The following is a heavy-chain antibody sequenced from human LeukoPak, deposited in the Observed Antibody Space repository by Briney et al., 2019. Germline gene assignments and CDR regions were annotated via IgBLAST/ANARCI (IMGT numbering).Heavy chain of an antibody. D-gene: IGHD6-13*01. CDR1: GGSISSYY. J-gene: IGHJ4*02. CDR2: IYYIGIT. V-gene: IGHV4-59*01. CDR3: ATDMSSAGTDYFDY. Sequence: SETLSLTCTVSGGSISSYYWSWIRQPPGKGLEWIGYIYYIGITNYSPSLKSRVTISLDTSKNQFSLKLSSVTAANTAIYYCATDMSSAGTDYFDYWGQGTLVTVSS.